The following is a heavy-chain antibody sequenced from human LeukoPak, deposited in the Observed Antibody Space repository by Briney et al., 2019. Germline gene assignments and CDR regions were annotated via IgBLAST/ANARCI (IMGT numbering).Heavy chain of an antibody. CDR2: IYTSGST. CDR1: GGSIGSSSYY. V-gene: IGHV4-61*02. J-gene: IGHJ4*02. CDR3: ARDYSGGWYYFDY. Sequence: PSETLSLTCTVSGGSIGSSSYYWSWIRQPAGKGLEWIGRIYTSGSTNYNPSLKSRVTMSVDTSKNRFSLKLSSVTAADTAVYYCARDYSGGWYYFDYWGQGTLVTVSS. D-gene: IGHD6-25*01.